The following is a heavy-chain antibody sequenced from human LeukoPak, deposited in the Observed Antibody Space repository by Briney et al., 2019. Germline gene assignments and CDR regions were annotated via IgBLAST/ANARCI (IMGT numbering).Heavy chain of an antibody. CDR1: GFTFGGYA. J-gene: IGHJ6*03. Sequence: PGRSLRLSCTASGFTFGGYAMSWFRQAPGKGLEWVSAISGSGGSTYYADSVKGRFTISRDNSKNTLYLQMNSLRAEDTAVYYCAKCSGGFPTGYYYYYMDVWGKGTTVTVSS. CDR3: AKCSGGFPTGYYYYYMDV. D-gene: IGHD2-15*01. CDR2: ISGSGGST. V-gene: IGHV3-23*01.